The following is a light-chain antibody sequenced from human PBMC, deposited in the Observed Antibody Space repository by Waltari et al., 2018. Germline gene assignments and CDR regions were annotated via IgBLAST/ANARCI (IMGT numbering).Light chain of an antibody. CDR2: LAS. V-gene: IGKV1-39*01. CDR1: QIISTF. Sequence: IEMTQSPSSLSASLGDIVTITCRASQIISTFLNWYQQIPGKAPKLLIYLASTLQSGVPSRFSGSGSGTDFSLTISSLQPEDFATYYCQQSYITAYTFGQGTKVEIQ. CDR3: QQSYITAYT. J-gene: IGKJ2*01.